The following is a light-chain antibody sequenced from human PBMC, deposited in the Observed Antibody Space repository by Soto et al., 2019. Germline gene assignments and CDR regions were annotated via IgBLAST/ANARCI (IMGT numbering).Light chain of an antibody. Sequence: QAVVTQPPSASGSPGQSVTISCIGTSSDVGGYNYVSWYQQHPGKAPKLMIYEVSKRPSGVPDRFSGSKSGTTASLTVSGLQAEDEADYYCSSYAGSNNLGVFGGGTKLTVL. CDR1: SSDVGGYNY. CDR3: SSYAGSNNLGV. J-gene: IGLJ2*01. CDR2: EVS. V-gene: IGLV2-8*01.